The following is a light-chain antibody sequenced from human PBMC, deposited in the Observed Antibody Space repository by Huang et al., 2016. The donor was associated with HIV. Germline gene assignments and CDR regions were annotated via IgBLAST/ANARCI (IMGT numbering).Light chain of an antibody. J-gene: IGKJ4*01. CDR3: QQYNKWPPLT. CDR1: QIINRD. V-gene: IGKV3-15*01. CDR2: GAS. Sequence: VMTQSPAILSVSPGGRATLSCRASQIINRDLAWYQQRPGQAPRLLIYGASTRATGIPARFSGNWSETEFTLTISSLQSEDFALYYCQQYNKWPPLTFGGGTKVEIK.